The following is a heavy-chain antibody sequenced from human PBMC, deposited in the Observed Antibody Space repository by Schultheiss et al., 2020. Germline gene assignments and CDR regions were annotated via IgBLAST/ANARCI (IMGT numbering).Heavy chain of an antibody. CDR3: APQGLRYFDWLPANWFDP. CDR1: GFTFSSYA. Sequence: ESLKISCAASGFTFSSYAMSWVRQAPGKGLEWVSAISGSGGSTYYADSVKGRFTISRDNSKNTLYLQMNSLRAEDTAVYYCAPQGLRYFDWLPANWFDPWGQGTLVTVSS. CDR2: ISGSGGST. D-gene: IGHD3-9*01. J-gene: IGHJ5*02. V-gene: IGHV3-23*01.